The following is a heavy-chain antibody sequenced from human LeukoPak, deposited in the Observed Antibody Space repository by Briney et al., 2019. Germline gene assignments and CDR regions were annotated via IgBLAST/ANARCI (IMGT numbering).Heavy chain of an antibody. Sequence: ASVKVSCKASGYTFTSYYMHWVGQAPGQGLEWMGIINPSGGSTSYAQKFQGRVSMTRDTSTSTVYMELSSLRSEDTAVYYCARDGGRITMIVVDPMFNFDYWGQGTLVTVSS. CDR2: INPSGGST. CDR1: GYTFTSYY. J-gene: IGHJ4*02. CDR3: ARDGGRITMIVVDPMFNFDY. D-gene: IGHD3-22*01. V-gene: IGHV1-46*01.